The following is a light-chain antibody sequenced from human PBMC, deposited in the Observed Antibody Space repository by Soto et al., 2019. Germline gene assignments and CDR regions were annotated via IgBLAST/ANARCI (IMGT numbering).Light chain of an antibody. J-gene: IGLJ2*01. Sequence: QSALTQPASVSGSPGQSITISCTGTSSDVGGYNYVSWYQQHPGKAPKLMIYDVSNRPSGVSNRFSGSKSGNTASLTISGLQAEDEADYYCSSYIRSSTLYVVFAGGTKLTVL. CDR2: DVS. V-gene: IGLV2-14*01. CDR3: SSYIRSSTLYVV. CDR1: SSDVGGYNY.